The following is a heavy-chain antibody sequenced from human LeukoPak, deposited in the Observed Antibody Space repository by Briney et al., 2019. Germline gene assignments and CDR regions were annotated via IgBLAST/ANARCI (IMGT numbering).Heavy chain of an antibody. CDR2: ISSSSSYI. CDR1: GFTFSSYS. Sequence: PGGSLRFSCAASGFTFSSYSMIWVRQAPGKGLEWVSSISSSSSYIYYEDSVKGRFTISRDNAKNSLYLQMNSLRAEDTAVYYCARDVAGYSSGWYGVDAFDIWGQGTMVTVSS. CDR3: ARDVAGYSSGWYGVDAFDI. V-gene: IGHV3-21*01. J-gene: IGHJ3*02. D-gene: IGHD6-19*01.